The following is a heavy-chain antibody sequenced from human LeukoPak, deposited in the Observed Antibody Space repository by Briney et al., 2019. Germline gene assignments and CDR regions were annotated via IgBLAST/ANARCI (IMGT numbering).Heavy chain of an antibody. CDR1: GFTFSSYS. J-gene: IGHJ4*02. Sequence: PGGSLRLSCAASGFTFSSYSMNWVRQAPGKGLEWVAVISYDGSNNYYAEPVKGRFTVSRDNSENTLYLQMNSLRPEDTAVYYCARASGCSSTSCLHHFDYWGQGTLVTVSS. CDR2: ISYDGSNN. CDR3: ARASGCSSTSCLHHFDY. D-gene: IGHD2-2*01. V-gene: IGHV3-30*03.